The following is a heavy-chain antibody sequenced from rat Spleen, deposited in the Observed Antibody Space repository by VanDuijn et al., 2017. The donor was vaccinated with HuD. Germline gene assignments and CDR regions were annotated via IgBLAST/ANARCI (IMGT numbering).Heavy chain of an antibody. D-gene: IGHD4-3*01. Sequence: EVQLVESGGGLVQPGRSLKLSCVASGFTFSNYGTHWIRQAPGKGLEWVSSINPDGGRTYYPDSVKGRFTISRDNAEKTVYLQMNSLRSEDTATYYCAVSGYGYWGQGVMVTVSS. V-gene: IGHV5-58*01. CDR3: AVSGYGY. CDR2: INPDGGRT. CDR1: GFTFSNYG. J-gene: IGHJ2*01.